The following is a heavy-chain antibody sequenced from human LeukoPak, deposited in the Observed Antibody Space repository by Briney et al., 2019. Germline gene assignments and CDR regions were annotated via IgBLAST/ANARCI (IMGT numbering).Heavy chain of an antibody. J-gene: IGHJ4*02. V-gene: IGHV1-69*04. CDR3: ARLKYRSSGWYRQLDY. D-gene: IGHD6-19*01. CDR2: IIPILGIA. Sequence: ASVKVSCKASGGTFSSYAISWVRQAPGQGLEWMGRIIPILGIANYAQKFQGRVTITRDTSASAAYMELSSLRSEDTAVYYCARLKYRSSGWYRQLDYWGQGTLVTVSS. CDR1: GGTFSSYA.